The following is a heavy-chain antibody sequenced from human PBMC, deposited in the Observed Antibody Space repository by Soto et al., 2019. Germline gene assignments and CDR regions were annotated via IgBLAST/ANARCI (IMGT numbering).Heavy chain of an antibody. CDR2: IYHGGDT. D-gene: IGHD2-2*01. J-gene: IGHJ5*02. V-gene: IGHV4-4*02. Sequence: KPSETLSLTCAVSGGSISRSNWWSWVRQPPGKGLEWIGEIYHGGDTNYNPSLKSRVAMSVDKSKNQFSLILTSVTAADTAVYYCAREQYCSSTSCSLAWGQGTLVTVSS. CDR3: AREQYCSSTSCSLA. CDR1: GGSISRSNW.